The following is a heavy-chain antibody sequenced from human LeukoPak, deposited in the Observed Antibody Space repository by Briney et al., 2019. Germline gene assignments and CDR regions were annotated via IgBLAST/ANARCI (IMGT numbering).Heavy chain of an antibody. CDR1: GDSISSYY. Sequence: PSETLSLTCTVSGDSISSYYWSWIRQPPGKGLEWIGYMDYSGNPNYNPSLKSRVSISVDTSKNQFSLKLRSVTAADTAVYYCARHGGDYTFDYWGQGTLVTVSS. CDR2: MDYSGNP. CDR3: ARHGGDYTFDY. D-gene: IGHD4-17*01. V-gene: IGHV4-59*08. J-gene: IGHJ4*02.